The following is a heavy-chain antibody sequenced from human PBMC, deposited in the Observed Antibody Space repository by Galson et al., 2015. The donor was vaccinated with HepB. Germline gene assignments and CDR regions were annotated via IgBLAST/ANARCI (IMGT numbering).Heavy chain of an antibody. V-gene: IGHV1-2*04. CDR2: INPNSGGT. D-gene: IGHD3-22*01. J-gene: IGHJ4*02. Sequence: SVKVPCKASGYTFTGYYMHWVRQAPGQGLEWMGWINPNSGGTNYAQKFQGWVTMTRDTSISTAYMELSRLRSDDTAVYYCARTPYYDSSGYDYWGQGTLVTVSS. CDR3: ARTPYYDSSGYDY. CDR1: GYTFTGYY.